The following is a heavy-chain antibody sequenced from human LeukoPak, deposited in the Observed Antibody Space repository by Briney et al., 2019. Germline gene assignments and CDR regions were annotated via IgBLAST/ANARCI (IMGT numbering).Heavy chain of an antibody. Sequence: SETLSPTCTVSGGSISGHFWSWSRQPPGKGLEWIGNMYYGGSTNYNPSLQSRVTISVEMSKNQFSLKLSSVTAVDTAVYYCMRSGANSGGNWGQGTLVTVSS. D-gene: IGHD4/OR15-4a*01. CDR2: MYYGGST. V-gene: IGHV4-59*11. CDR1: GGSISGHF. J-gene: IGHJ4*02. CDR3: MRSGANSGGN.